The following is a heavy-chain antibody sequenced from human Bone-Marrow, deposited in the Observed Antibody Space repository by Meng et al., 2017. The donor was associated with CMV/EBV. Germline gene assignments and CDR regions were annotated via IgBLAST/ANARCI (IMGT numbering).Heavy chain of an antibody. V-gene: IGHV3-21*01. CDR1: GFTFSSYS. J-gene: IGHJ4*02. CDR2: ISSSSSYI. CDR3: ARDIRGYSSSSSRRFDY. D-gene: IGHD6-13*01. Sequence: GGSLRLSCAASGFTFSSYSMNWVRQAPGKGLEWVSSISSSSSYIYYADSVKGRFTISRDNAKNSLYLQMNSLRAEDTAVYYCARDIRGYSSSSSRRFDYWGQGTLVTVSS.